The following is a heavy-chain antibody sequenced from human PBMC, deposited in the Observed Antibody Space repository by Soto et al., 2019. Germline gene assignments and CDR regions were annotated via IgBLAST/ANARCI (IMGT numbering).Heavy chain of an antibody. CDR2: TYYRSRWYN. CDR3: ARMVGSGWYVDWFDP. Sequence: PSQTLSLTCAISGDSVSSNSAAWNWIRLSPSRGLEWLARTYYRSRWYNDYAVSVRSRITVNPDTSKNQFSLQLTSVTPEDTAVFYCARMVGSGWYVDWFDPWGQGTLVTVSS. CDR1: GDSVSSNSAA. V-gene: IGHV6-1*01. D-gene: IGHD6-19*01. J-gene: IGHJ5*02.